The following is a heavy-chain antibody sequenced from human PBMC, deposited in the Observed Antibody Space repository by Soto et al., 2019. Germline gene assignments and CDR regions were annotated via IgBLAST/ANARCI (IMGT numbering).Heavy chain of an antibody. J-gene: IGHJ6*02. D-gene: IGHD3-10*01. Sequence: PSETLSLTCTVSGGSISSSSYYRGWIRQPPGKGLEWIGSIYYSGSTYYNPSLKSRVTISVDTSKNQFSLKLSSVTAADTAVYYCARTVRGVIVEYYYYYGMDVWGQGTTVTVSS. V-gene: IGHV4-39*01. CDR1: GGSISSSSYY. CDR2: IYYSGST. CDR3: ARTVRGVIVEYYYYYGMDV.